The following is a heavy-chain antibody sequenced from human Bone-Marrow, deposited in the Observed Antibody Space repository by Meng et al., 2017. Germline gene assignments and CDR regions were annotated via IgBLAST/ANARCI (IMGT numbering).Heavy chain of an antibody. V-gene: IGHV4-4*02. J-gene: IGHJ5*02. Sequence: HVQRQESVPGPGKPSGTLSPTCAVSGGSSSSPNWWSWVRQPPGRGLERIGEIYHSGSTTYNPSLLSRVTISVDKSKNQFSLKLSSVTAADTAIYYCARVIYRPSGHNYFDPWGQGTLVTVSS. D-gene: IGHD1-26*01. CDR3: ARVIYRPSGHNYFDP. CDR2: IYHSGST. CDR1: GGSSSSPNW.